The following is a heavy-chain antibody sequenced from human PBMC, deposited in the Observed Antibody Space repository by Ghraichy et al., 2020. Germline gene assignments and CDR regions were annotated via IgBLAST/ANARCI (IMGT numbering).Heavy chain of an antibody. CDR2: ISSSSSYR. CDR1: GFTFSDHY. CDR3: VREEVVVPAAVSHYAMDV. J-gene: IGHJ6*02. V-gene: IGHV3-11*06. Sequence: SCAASGFTFSDHYMSWVRQAPGKGLEWVSYISSSSSYRFYADSVKGRFTISRDNDKNSLYLQMDSLRAEDTAVYYCVREEVVVPAAVSHYAMDVWGQGTTVTVSS. D-gene: IGHD2-2*01.